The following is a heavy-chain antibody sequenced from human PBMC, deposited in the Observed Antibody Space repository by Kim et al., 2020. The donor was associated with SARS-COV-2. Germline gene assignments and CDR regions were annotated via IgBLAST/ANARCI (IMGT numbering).Heavy chain of an antibody. J-gene: IGHJ4*02. CDR3: AKDPGYCSGGSCYSGHY. CDR1: GFTFSSYA. CDR2: ISGSGGST. V-gene: IGHV3-23*01. D-gene: IGHD2-15*01. Sequence: GGSLRLSCAASGFTFSSYAMSWVRQAPGKGLEWVSAISGSGGSTYYADSVKGRFTISRDNSKNTLYLQMNSLRAEDTAVYYCAKDPGYCSGGSCYSGHYWGQGTLVTVSS.